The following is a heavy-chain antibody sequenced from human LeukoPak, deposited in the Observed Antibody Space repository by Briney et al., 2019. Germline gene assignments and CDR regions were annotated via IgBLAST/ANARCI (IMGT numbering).Heavy chain of an antibody. Sequence: SVKVSCKASGGTFSSYAISWVRQAPGQGLEWMGRIIPIFGIANYAQKFQGRVTITADKSTSTAYMELSSLRSEDTAVYYCARDKDYGDYSSHNWFDPWGQGTLVTVSS. J-gene: IGHJ5*02. CDR1: GGTFSSYA. D-gene: IGHD4-17*01. CDR3: ARDKDYGDYSSHNWFDP. CDR2: IIPIFGIA. V-gene: IGHV1-69*04.